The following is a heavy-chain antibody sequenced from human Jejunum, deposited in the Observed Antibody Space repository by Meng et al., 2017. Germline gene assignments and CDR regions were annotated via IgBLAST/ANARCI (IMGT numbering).Heavy chain of an antibody. D-gene: IGHD3-22*01. V-gene: IGHV4-34*01. CDR1: GGSSSGYY. CDR2: IDHRGQA. CDR3: ARQGHDSDGYGAFDI. J-gene: IGHJ3*02. Sequence: GSLRLSCTVYGGSSSGYYWDWIRQPPGKGLQWIGEIDHRGQANYNPSLRSRVTTSIDTSKNQVSLKLNSVTAADTAVYYCARQGHDSDGYGAFDIWGQGKMV.